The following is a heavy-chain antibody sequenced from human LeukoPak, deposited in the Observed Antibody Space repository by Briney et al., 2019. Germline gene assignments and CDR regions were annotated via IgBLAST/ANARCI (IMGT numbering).Heavy chain of an antibody. CDR3: AKSVVVITFRFDD. Sequence: PGGSLRLSCAASGFTFSSYTIHWVRQAPGKGLEWVALISSDGSNKFYANSVKGRFTISRDNSKKTVYLQMNSLRADDTAVYYCAKSVVVITFRFDDWGQGALVTVSS. J-gene: IGHJ4*02. V-gene: IGHV3-30*04. CDR1: GFTFSSYT. CDR2: ISSDGSNK. D-gene: IGHD2-15*01.